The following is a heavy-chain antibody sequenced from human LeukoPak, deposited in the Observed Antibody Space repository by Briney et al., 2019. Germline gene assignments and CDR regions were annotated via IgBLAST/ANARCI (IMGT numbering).Heavy chain of an antibody. CDR1: RSSINSDFY. D-gene: IGHD2-15*01. CDR2: VHHSAVT. Sequence: SETLSLTCAVSRSSINSDFYWCWIRQPPGKGLEWIGSVHHSAVTYYNPSLSSRITVSADTSKNQYSLKLTSVTAADTAVYYCARGRLVAATDSPDLYYYYGMDVWGQGTTVTVSS. J-gene: IGHJ6*02. V-gene: IGHV4-38-2*01. CDR3: ARGRLVAATDSPDLYYYYGMDV.